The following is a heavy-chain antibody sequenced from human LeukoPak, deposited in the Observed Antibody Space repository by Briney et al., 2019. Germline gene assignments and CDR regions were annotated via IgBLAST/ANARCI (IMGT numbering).Heavy chain of an antibody. D-gene: IGHD3-22*01. CDR1: GFTFNTHG. CDR2: IRYDESNK. Sequence: PGGSLRLSCAASGFTFNTHGMHWVRQAPGKGLEWVSFIRYDESNKFYADSVKGRFTISRDNAKNTLYPQMNSLRADDTAVYYCAQEHHVYDISGAYFWGQGTRVAVSS. CDR3: AQEHHVYDISGAYF. J-gene: IGHJ4*02. V-gene: IGHV3-30*02.